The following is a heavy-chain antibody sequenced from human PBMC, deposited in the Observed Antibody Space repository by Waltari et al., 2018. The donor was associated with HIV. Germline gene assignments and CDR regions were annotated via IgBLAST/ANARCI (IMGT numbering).Heavy chain of an antibody. Sequence: EVQLVESGGGLVQPGGSLRLSCAAPGINFNNYWMNWVRQAPGKGLEWVANIKKDGSEKHYVDPVKGRFTISRDNAKKSLYLQMNSLRAEDTAVYYCVAPLDWGQGTLVTVSS. V-gene: IGHV3-7*01. CDR3: VAPLD. J-gene: IGHJ4*02. CDR2: IKKDGSEK. CDR1: GINFNNYW.